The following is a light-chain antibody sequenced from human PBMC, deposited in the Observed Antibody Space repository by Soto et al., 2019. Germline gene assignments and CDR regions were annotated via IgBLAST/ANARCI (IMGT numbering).Light chain of an antibody. J-gene: IGKJ4*01. CDR3: QQYNSFCT. Sequence: IQMTQSPSSLSASVGDRVTIACRASQTISSWLAWYQQKPGKAPKLLIYKASSLESGVPSRFSGSGSGTEFTLTISSLQPDDFATYYCQQYNSFCTFGGGTKVDI. CDR1: QTISSW. CDR2: KAS. V-gene: IGKV1-5*03.